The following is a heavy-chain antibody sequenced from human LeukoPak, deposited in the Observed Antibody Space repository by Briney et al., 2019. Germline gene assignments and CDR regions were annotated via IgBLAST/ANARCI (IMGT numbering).Heavy chain of an antibody. Sequence: PGGSLRLSCAASGFTFSSYWMSWVRQAPGKGLEWVANIKQDGSEKYYVDSVKGRFTISRDNAKNSLYLQMNSLRAEDTAVYYCARGAGGRDGYNTNFDYWGQGTLVTVSS. CDR1: GFTFSSYW. CDR3: ARGAGGRDGYNTNFDY. D-gene: IGHD5-24*01. V-gene: IGHV3-7*03. J-gene: IGHJ4*02. CDR2: IKQDGSEK.